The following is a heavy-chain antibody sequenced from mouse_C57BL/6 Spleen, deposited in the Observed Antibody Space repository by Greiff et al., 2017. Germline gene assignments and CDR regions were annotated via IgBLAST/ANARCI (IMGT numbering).Heavy chain of an antibody. CDR3: ARGTLYYFDY. J-gene: IGHJ2*01. V-gene: IGHV5-4*03. Sequence: EVMLVASGGGLVKPGGSLKLSCAASGFTFSSYAMSWVRQTPEKRLEWVATISDGGSYTYYPDNVKGRFTISRDNAKNNLYLQMSHLKSEDTAMYYCARGTLYYFDYWGQGTTLTVSS. CDR2: ISDGGSYT. CDR1: GFTFSSYA.